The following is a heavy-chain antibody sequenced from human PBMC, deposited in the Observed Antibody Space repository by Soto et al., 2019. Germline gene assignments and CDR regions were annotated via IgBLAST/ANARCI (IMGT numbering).Heavy chain of an antibody. D-gene: IGHD3-10*01. CDR1: GFTVSSNY. Sequence: EVQLVESGGGLVQPGGSLRLSCAASGFTVSSNYMSWVRQAPGKGLEWVSVIYSGGSTYYADSVKGRFTISRDNSKHTLDLQLDRLSAEGTAGYYCGRDWSRGVGDYWGQGTLVTVSS. CDR2: IYSGGST. V-gene: IGHV3-66*01. J-gene: IGHJ4*02. CDR3: GRDWSRGVGDY.